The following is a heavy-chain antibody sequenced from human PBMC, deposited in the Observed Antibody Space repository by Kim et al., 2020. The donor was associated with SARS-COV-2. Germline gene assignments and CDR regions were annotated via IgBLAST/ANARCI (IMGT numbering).Heavy chain of an antibody. CDR1: GGSISSGGYY. CDR2: IYYSGST. V-gene: IGHV4-31*03. CDR3: ARVPGVRCSGGSCLAADY. D-gene: IGHD2-15*01. J-gene: IGHJ4*02. Sequence: SETLSLTCTVSGGSISSGGYYWSWIRQHPGKGLEWIGYIYYSGSTYYNPSLKSRVTISVDTSKNQFSLKLSSVTAADTAVYYCARVPGVRCSGGSCLAADYWGQGTLVTVSS.